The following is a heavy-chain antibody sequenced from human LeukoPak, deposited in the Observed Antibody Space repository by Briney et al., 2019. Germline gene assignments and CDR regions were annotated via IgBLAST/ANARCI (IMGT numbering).Heavy chain of an antibody. CDR2: ISYIGST. J-gene: IGHJ6*03. Sequence: SETLSLTCIVSGGSIRSHYWSWIRQPPGKGLEWIGYISYIGSTNYNPSLKSRVTISVDTSKNQVSPKLSSVTAADTAVYYCARNLMYSSGWERPYYYYMDVWGKGTAVTVSS. CDR3: ARNLMYSSGWERPYYYYMDV. V-gene: IGHV4-59*11. D-gene: IGHD6-19*01. CDR1: GGSIRSHY.